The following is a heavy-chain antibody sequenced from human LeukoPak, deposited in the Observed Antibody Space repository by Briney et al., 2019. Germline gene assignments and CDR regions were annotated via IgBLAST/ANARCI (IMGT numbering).Heavy chain of an antibody. CDR3: AKDRYSSGWGAAFDI. CDR1: GFTFSTYR. Sequence: GGSLRLSCVASGFTFSTYRMHWVRQDPGKGLVWVSRINSDGSGAIYADSVKGRFTISRDIATNTLYLQMNSVRAEDTAVYYCAKDRYSSGWGAAFDIWGQGTMVTVSS. J-gene: IGHJ3*02. D-gene: IGHD6-19*01. CDR2: INSDGSGA. V-gene: IGHV3-74*01.